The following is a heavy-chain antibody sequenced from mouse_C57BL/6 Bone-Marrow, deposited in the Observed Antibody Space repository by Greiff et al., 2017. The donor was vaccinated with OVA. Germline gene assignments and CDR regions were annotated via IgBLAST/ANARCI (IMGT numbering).Heavy chain of an antibody. J-gene: IGHJ2*01. Sequence: QVQLQQPGAELVRPGSSVKLSCKASGYTFTSYWMHWVKQRPIQGLEWIGNIDPSDSETHYNQKFKDKATLTVDKSSSTAYMQLSSLTSEDSAVYYWARSEKAFYFDYWGQGTTLTVSS. D-gene: IGHD6-1*01. CDR3: ARSEKAFYFDY. CDR2: IDPSDSET. V-gene: IGHV1-52*01. CDR1: GYTFTSYW.